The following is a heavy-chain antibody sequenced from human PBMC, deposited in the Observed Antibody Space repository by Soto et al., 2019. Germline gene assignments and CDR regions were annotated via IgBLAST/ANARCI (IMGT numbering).Heavy chain of an antibody. CDR3: ARATYYYDSSGYYGYYFDY. J-gene: IGHJ4*02. D-gene: IGHD3-22*01. V-gene: IGHV4-59*01. Sequence: SETLSLTCTASGGSISGYYWSWIRQPPGKGLEWIGYIYYSGSTNYNSSLKSRVTISVDTSKNQLSLKLSSVTAADTAVYYCARATYYYDSSGYYGYYFDYWGQGTLVNVSS. CDR2: IYYSGST. CDR1: GGSISGYY.